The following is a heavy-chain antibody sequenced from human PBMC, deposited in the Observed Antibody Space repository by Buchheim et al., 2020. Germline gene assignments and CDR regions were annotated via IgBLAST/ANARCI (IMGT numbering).Heavy chain of an antibody. CDR1: GFSFNTHS. Sequence: EVQLVESGGGLVKPGGSLRLSCAASGFSFNTHSMTWVRQAPGKGLEWVSSINSNSNYIYYAESVKGRFTFSRDNAKNSLFLQMNSLRADDTAVYYCARVNLINYGDYYYHMDVWGKGTT. D-gene: IGHD4-11*01. J-gene: IGHJ6*03. CDR3: ARVNLINYGDYYYHMDV. V-gene: IGHV3-21*02. CDR2: INSNSNYI.